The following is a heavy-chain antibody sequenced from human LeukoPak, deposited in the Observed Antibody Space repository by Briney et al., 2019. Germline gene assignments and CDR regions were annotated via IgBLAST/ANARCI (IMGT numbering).Heavy chain of an antibody. Sequence: PSETLSLTCTVSGGSISFGSFYWSWIRQPAGKRLEWIGRIYARGTSNYNPSLKSRVTISVDRSKNQFSLKLSSVTAADTAVYYCARVVRGSYSGYGYWGQGTLVTVSS. CDR1: GGSISFGSFY. D-gene: IGHD1-26*01. CDR3: ARVVRGSYSGYGY. V-gene: IGHV4-61*02. J-gene: IGHJ4*02. CDR2: IYARGTS.